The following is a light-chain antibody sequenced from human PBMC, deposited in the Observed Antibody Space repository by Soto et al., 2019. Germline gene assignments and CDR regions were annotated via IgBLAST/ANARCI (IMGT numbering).Light chain of an antibody. V-gene: IGKV3-15*01. CDR3: QQYNHWPPWT. CDR1: QSVSSN. CDR2: GAS. J-gene: IGKJ1*01. Sequence: EIMMTQSPATLSVSPGERATLSCRASQSVSSNLAWYQQKPGQAPRLLIYGASTRATGIPARFSGSGSGTEFTLTISSLQSEDFAVYYWQQYNHWPPWTFGQGTKVEIK.